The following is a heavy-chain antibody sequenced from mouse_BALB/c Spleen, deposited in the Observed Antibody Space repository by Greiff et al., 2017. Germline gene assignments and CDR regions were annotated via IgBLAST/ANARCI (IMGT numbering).Heavy chain of an antibody. CDR2: INPSNGRT. V-gene: IGHV1S81*02. CDR1: GYTFTSYW. CDR3: ARTQGVRQGDY. J-gene: IGHJ4*01. D-gene: IGHD2-14*01. Sequence: VQLQQPGAELVKPGASVKLSCKASGYTFTSYWMHWVKQRPGQGLEWIGEINPSNGRTNYNEKFKSKATLTVDKSSSTAYMQLSSLTSEDSAVYYCARTQGVRQGDYWGQGTSVTVSS.